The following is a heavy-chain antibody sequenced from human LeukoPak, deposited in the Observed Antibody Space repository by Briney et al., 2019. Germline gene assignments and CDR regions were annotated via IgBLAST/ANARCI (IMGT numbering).Heavy chain of an antibody. CDR1: GYFFSNYW. V-gene: IGHV5-51*01. J-gene: IGHJ3*02. CDR3: ARHSTSHSSDAFDI. D-gene: IGHD6-6*01. Sequence: GESLKISCKAFGYFFSNYWIGWVRQMPGKGLEWMGIIYAGDSDTRYSPSFQGQVTISVDKSITTAYLQWSSLKASDSAIYYCARHSTSHSSDAFDIWGQGTLVIVSS. CDR2: IYAGDSDT.